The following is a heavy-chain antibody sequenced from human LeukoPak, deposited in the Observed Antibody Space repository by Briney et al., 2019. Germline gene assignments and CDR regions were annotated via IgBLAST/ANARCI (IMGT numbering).Heavy chain of an antibody. CDR3: ARGDYDILTGYYYFDY. D-gene: IGHD3-9*01. CDR2: IYYSGST. Sequence: SETLSLTCTVSGGSISSYYWGWIRQPPGKGLEWIGYIYYSGSTNYNPSLKSRVTISVDTSKNQFSLKLSSVTAADTAVYYCARGDYDILTGYYYFDYWGQGTLVTVSS. J-gene: IGHJ4*02. V-gene: IGHV4-59*01. CDR1: GGSISSYY.